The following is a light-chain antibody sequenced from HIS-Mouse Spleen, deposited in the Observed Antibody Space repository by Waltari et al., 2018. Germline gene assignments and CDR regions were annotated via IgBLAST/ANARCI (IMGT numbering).Light chain of an antibody. CDR3: SSYAGSNNFV. CDR2: EVS. CDR1: IRDLGGYNY. J-gene: IGLJ2*01. Sequence: QSALPQPPSASGSPGPSVTISCPGTIRDLGGYNYLPWYQQPPGKAPKLMIYEVSRRPSGVPDRFSGSKSGNTASLTVSGLQAEDEADYYCSSYAGSNNFVFGGGTKLTVL. V-gene: IGLV2-8*01.